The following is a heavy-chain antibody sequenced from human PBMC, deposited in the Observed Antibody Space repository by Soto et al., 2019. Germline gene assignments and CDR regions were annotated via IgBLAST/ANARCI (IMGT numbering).Heavy chain of an antibody. V-gene: IGHV4-59*01. Sequence: QVQLQESGPGLVKPSETLSLTCTVSGGSISSYYWSWIRQPPGKGLEWIGYIYDSGSTNYNPSLKSRVTISGDTTKNQFSLKLSSVTGEDTAVYYCAGTRGYCSGGSCPTVVDYWGQGTLVTVSS. CDR3: AGTRGYCSGGSCPTVVDY. CDR1: GGSISSYY. J-gene: IGHJ4*02. D-gene: IGHD2-15*01. CDR2: IYDSGST.